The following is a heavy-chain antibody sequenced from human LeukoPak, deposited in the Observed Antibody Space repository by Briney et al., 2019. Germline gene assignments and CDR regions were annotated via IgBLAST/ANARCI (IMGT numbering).Heavy chain of an antibody. V-gene: IGHV1-2*02. CDR3: ARSGYDSSGYYDDAFDI. CDR2: INPNSGGT. D-gene: IGHD3-22*01. CDR1: GYTFTGYY. J-gene: IGHJ3*02. Sequence: ASVKVSCKAFGYTFTGYYMHWVRQAPGQGLEWMGWINPNSGGTNYAQKFQGRVTMTRDTSISTAYMELSRLRSDDTAVYYCARSGYDSSGYYDDAFDIWGQGTMVTVSS.